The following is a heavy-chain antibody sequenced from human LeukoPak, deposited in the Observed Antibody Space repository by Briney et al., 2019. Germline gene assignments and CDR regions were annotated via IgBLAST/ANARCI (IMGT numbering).Heavy chain of an antibody. Sequence: PETLSLTCAVSGGSISSSNWWSWVRQHPGKGLEWIGYIYDSGSTYYNPSLKSRITISVDTSENRFSLKLSSVTATDTAVYYCARDCSGGSCYGAFDIWGQGTMVTVSS. CDR1: GGSISSSNW. CDR3: ARDCSGGSCYGAFDI. J-gene: IGHJ3*02. V-gene: IGHV4-4*03. CDR2: IYDSGST. D-gene: IGHD2-15*01.